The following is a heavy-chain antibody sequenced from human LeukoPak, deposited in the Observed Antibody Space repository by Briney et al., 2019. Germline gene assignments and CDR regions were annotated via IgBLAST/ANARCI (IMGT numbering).Heavy chain of an antibody. CDR2: IYYTGST. J-gene: IGHJ4*02. Sequence: SETLSLTCTVSGGSISSGTCYWGWIRQPPGKGLEWIGTIYYTGSTYYNPSLKSRVTISVDTSKNQFSLNLSSVTAADTAVYYCARDRRAVAGENFDYWGQGTLVTVSS. V-gene: IGHV4-39*07. CDR1: GGSISSGTCY. CDR3: ARDRRAVAGENFDY. D-gene: IGHD6-19*01.